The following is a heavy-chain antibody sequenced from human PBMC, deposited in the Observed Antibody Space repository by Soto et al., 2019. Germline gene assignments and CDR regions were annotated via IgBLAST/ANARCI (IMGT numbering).Heavy chain of an antibody. CDR1: DGSRFSSSCY. V-gene: IGHV4-39*01. J-gene: IGHJ5*02. D-gene: IGHD3-10*01. Sequence: VGDGSRFSSSCYRCRKNKPPGKGLEWIGSIYYSGSTYYNPSLKSRVTISVDTSKNQFSLKLSSVTAADTAVYSCARPYYYGSGMVFGPSGQGTLVSVSS. CDR2: IYYSGST. CDR3: ARPYYYGSGMVFGP.